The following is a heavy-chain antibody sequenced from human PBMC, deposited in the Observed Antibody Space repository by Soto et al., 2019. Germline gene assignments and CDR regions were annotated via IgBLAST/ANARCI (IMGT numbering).Heavy chain of an antibody. V-gene: IGHV1-46*01. CDR2: INPSGGST. Sequence: ASVKGSCKASGYTFTSYAMHWVRQAPGQRLEWMGRINPSGGSTSYAQKFQGRVTMTRDTSTSTVYMELSSLRSEDTAVYYCAREYSGYPMDVWGQGTTVTVSS. J-gene: IGHJ6*02. CDR1: GYTFTSYA. D-gene: IGHD5-12*01. CDR3: AREYSGYPMDV.